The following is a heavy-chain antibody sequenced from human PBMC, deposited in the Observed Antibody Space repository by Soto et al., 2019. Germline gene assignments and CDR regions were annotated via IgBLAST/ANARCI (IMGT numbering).Heavy chain of an antibody. J-gene: IGHJ4*02. V-gene: IGHV3-23*01. Sequence: GGSLRLSCAASGFTFSSYAMTWVRQAPGKGLEWVSGISGSGGSTYYADSVKGRFTISRDNSKNTLYLQMNSLRAEDTAVYYCAKKSKWLLNRCYFDYWGQGTLVTVSS. D-gene: IGHD6-19*01. CDR1: GFTFSSYA. CDR2: ISGSGGST. CDR3: AKKSKWLLNRCYFDY.